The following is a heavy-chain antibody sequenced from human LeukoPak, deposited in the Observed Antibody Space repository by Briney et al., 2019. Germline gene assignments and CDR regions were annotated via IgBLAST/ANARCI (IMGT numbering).Heavy chain of an antibody. CDR3: ARGSTPDSSGYSAPDYDY. J-gene: IGHJ4*02. V-gene: IGHV4-31*03. D-gene: IGHD3-22*01. CDR1: GGSISSGGYY. Sequence: PSQSLSLTCTVSGGSISSGGYYWSWIRQHPGKGLEWIGYIYYSGSTYYNPSLKSRVTISVDTSKNQFSLKLSSATAADTAVYYCARGSTPDSSGYSAPDYDYWGQGTLVTVSS. CDR2: IYYSGST.